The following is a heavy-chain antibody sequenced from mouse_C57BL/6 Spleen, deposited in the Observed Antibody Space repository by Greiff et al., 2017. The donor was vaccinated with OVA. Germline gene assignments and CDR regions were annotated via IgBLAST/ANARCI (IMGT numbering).Heavy chain of an antibody. J-gene: IGHJ2*01. V-gene: IGHV1-72*01. CDR1: GYTFTSYW. Sequence: QVQLKQPGAELVKPGASVKLSCKASGYTFTSYWMHWVKQRPGRGLEWIGRIDPNSGGTKYNEKFKSKATLTVDKPSSTAYMQLSSLTSEDSAVYYCAREGAFTTVVGDYWGQGTTLTVSS. CDR3: AREGAFTTVVGDY. D-gene: IGHD1-1*01. CDR2: IDPNSGGT.